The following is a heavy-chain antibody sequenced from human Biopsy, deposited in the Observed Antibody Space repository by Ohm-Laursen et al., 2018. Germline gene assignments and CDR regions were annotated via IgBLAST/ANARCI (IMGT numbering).Heavy chain of an antibody. CDR3: ARDSGILNYGNFKYYHYYGMDV. Sequence: GTLSLTWIVSGDTISTYYWNWIRQTPGKGLEWIGYIHYTGHIRINPSLNSRATISVDTSKDQFFLKLSSVTAEDTAVYYCARDSGILNYGNFKYYHYYGMDVWGQGTKVTVSS. J-gene: IGHJ6*02. V-gene: IGHV4-59*01. CDR2: IHYTGHI. D-gene: IGHD4-11*01. CDR1: GDTISTYY.